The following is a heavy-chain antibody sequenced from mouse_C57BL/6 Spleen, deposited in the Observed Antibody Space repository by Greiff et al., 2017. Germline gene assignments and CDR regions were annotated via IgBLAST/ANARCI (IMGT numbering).Heavy chain of an antibody. Sequence: KLVESGEGLVKPGESLKLSCAASGFTFSSYAMSWVRQTPEKRLEWVADISSGGDYIYYAVTVKGRLTISRDNATHTLYRQMSSLKPEDTAMYYCTRGAYYYGSSYDFDYWGQGTTLTVSS. V-gene: IGHV5-9-1*02. D-gene: IGHD1-1*01. CDR1: GFTFSSYA. CDR2: ISSGGDYI. J-gene: IGHJ2*01. CDR3: TRGAYYYGSSYDFDY.